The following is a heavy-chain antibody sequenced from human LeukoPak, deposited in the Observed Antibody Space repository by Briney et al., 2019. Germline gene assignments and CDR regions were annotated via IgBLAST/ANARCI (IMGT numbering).Heavy chain of an antibody. CDR1: GFTFSSYW. J-gene: IGHJ4*02. CDR2: ISYDGGEI. CDR3: ARDKPRGSYDGSIFDS. Sequence: PGGSLRLSCHVSGFTFSSYWMSWVRQAPGKGLEWVAIISYDGGEIYYVDSVKGRFTLSRDNAKSSVYLQMNSLRAEDAAVYYCARDKPRGSYDGSIFDSWGQGTLVTVSS. D-gene: IGHD3-16*01. V-gene: IGHV3-7*01.